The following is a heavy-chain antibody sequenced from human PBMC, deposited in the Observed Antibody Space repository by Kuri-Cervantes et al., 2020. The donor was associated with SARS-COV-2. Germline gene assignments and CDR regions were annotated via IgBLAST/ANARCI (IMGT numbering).Heavy chain of an antibody. CDR1: GFTFSSYA. CDR3: AKRWVTWELQEFFDF. Sequence: GGSLRLSYAASGFTFSSYAMSWVRQAPGKGLEWVSAISGSGGSTYYADSVKGRFTISRDNSKNTLFLQMNSLRAEDTAVYYCAKRWVTWELQEFFDFWGQGAQVTVSS. J-gene: IGHJ4*02. V-gene: IGHV3-23*01. CDR2: ISGSGGST. D-gene: IGHD1-26*01.